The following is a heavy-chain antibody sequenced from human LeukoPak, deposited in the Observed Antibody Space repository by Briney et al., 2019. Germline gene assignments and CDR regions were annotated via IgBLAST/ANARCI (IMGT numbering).Heavy chain of an antibody. CDR3: ARVKGSGSPARYYYYMDV. D-gene: IGHD1-26*01. V-gene: IGHV1-8*02. J-gene: IGHJ6*03. Sequence: GASVKVSCKASGYSFTTYGMNWVPQAPGQGLEWMGWMNPNSGNTGYAQKFQGRVTMTRNTSISTAYMELSSLRSEDTAVYYCARVKGSGSPARYYYYMDVWGKGTTVTISS. CDR1: GYSFTTYG. CDR2: MNPNSGNT.